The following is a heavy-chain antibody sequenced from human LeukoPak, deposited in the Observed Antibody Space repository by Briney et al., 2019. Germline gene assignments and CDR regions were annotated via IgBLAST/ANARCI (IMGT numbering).Heavy chain of an antibody. CDR1: GGSISSYY. CDR3: AGSDMVRGVIGYYFDY. V-gene: IGHV4-4*07. CDR2: TYTSGST. Sequence: SETLSLTCTVSGGSISSYYWSWIRQPAGKGLEWIGRTYTSGSTNYNPSLKSRVTMSVDTSKNQFSLKLSSVTAADTAVYYCAGSDMVRGVIGYYFDYWGQGTLVTVSS. D-gene: IGHD3-10*01. J-gene: IGHJ4*02.